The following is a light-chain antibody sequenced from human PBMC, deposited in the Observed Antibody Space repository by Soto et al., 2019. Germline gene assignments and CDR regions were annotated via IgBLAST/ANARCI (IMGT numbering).Light chain of an antibody. CDR3: QFYGRSLSDSYV. V-gene: IGLV1-40*01. CDR1: SSNIGAGSD. CDR2: GNS. J-gene: IGLJ1*01. Sequence: QSVLTQPPSVSGAPGQRVTISCTGNSSNIGAGSDVHWYQQVPGKAPKLLIFGNSNRPSGVPDRFSGSKSGTSASLAITGLQAEDGADYFCQFYGRSLSDSYVFGTGTKLTVL.